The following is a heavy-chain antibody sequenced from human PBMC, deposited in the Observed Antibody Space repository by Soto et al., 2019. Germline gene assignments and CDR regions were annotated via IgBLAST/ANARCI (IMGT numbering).Heavy chain of an antibody. CDR2: TYYRSKWYN. CDR1: GDSVSSNSAA. Sequence: KQSQTLSLTCAISGDSVSSNSAAWNWIRQSPSRGLEWLGRTYYRSKWYNDYAVSVKSRITINPDTSKNQFSLQLNSVTPEDTAVYYCARDRLKGFCSGGSCYPLNKNYYYYYMDVWGKGTTVTVSS. D-gene: IGHD2-15*01. V-gene: IGHV6-1*01. J-gene: IGHJ6*03. CDR3: ARDRLKGFCSGGSCYPLNKNYYYYYMDV.